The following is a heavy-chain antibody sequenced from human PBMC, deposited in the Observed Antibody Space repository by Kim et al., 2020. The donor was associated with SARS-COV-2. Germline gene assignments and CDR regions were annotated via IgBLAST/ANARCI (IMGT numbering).Heavy chain of an antibody. CDR1: GFTFDDYA. Sequence: GGSLRLSCAASGFTFDDYAMHWVRQAPGKGLEWVSGISWNSGSIGYADSVKGRFTISRDNAKNSLYLQMNSLRAEDTALYYCAKDTKPDPGDITIFGWGMDVWGQGTTVTVSS. CDR2: ISWNSGSI. J-gene: IGHJ6*02. V-gene: IGHV3-9*01. D-gene: IGHD3-3*01. CDR3: AKDTKPDPGDITIFGWGMDV.